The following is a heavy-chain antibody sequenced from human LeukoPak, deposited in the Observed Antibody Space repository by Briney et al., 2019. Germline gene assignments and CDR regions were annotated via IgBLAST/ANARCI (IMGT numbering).Heavy chain of an antibody. V-gene: IGHV3-74*01. D-gene: IGHD2-2*01. Sequence: GGSLRLSCAASEFTFSSYWMHWVRQAPGKGLVWVSRIDSDGTRTTYADSVRGRFTISRDNAKDTLLLQVNSLRAEDTGVYYCAREMGSSSYVLDVWGQGTMVTVSS. J-gene: IGHJ3*01. CDR3: AREMGSSSYVLDV. CDR2: IDSDGTRT. CDR1: EFTFSSYW.